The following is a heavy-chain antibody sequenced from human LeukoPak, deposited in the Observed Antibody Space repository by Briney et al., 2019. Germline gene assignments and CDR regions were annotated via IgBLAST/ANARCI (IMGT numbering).Heavy chain of an antibody. Sequence: ASVKVSCKASGYTFTGYYMHWVRQATGQGLEWMGWMNPNSGNTGYAQKFQGRVTMTRDMSTSTVYMELSSLRSEDTAVYYCARGNDYYGSGSRYYFDYWGQGTLVTVSS. D-gene: IGHD3-10*01. CDR1: GYTFTGYY. CDR2: MNPNSGNT. V-gene: IGHV1-8*02. J-gene: IGHJ4*02. CDR3: ARGNDYYGSGSRYYFDY.